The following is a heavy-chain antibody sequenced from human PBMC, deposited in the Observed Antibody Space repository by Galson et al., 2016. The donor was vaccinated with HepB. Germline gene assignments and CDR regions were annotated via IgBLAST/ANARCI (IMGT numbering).Heavy chain of an antibody. CDR2: GNPSTGST. V-gene: IGHV1-46*01. Sequence: SVKVSCKASGYTFINYYMHWVRQAPGQGLEWMGMGNPSTGSTSYAQKFQDRVTVTRDTSTSTVYMELSSLRSEDTAVYYCARDRGSNSLKGYGMVVWGEGPRVTVSS. CDR3: ARDRGSNSLKGYGMVV. D-gene: IGHD3-10*01. CDR1: GYTFINYY. J-gene: IGHJ6*04.